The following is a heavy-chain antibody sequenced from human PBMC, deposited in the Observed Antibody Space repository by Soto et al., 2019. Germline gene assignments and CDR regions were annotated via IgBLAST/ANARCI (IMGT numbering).Heavy chain of an antibody. V-gene: IGHV4-59*01. D-gene: IGHD5-18*01. CDR2: IYYRGST. CDR3: ARGVAMVIDY. J-gene: IGHJ4*02. Sequence: SETLSLTCTVSGGSISSYYWSWSRQPPGKGLEGIGYIYYRGSTNYNPSLKSRVTISVDTSKNQFSLKLSSVTAADTAVYYCARGVAMVIDYWGQGTLVTVSS. CDR1: GGSISSYY.